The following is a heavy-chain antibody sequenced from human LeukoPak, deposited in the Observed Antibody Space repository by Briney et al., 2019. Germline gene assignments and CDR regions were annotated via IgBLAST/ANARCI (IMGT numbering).Heavy chain of an antibody. CDR1: GFTVSSNY. D-gene: IGHD3-16*01. J-gene: IGHJ3*02. CDR3: YGIRLGDGFDI. Sequence: GGSLRLSCAASGFTVSSNYMGWVRQAPGKGLEWVSVIYSGGFTSYADSVKGRFTISGDSSKNTLYLQMNSLRAEDTAVYYCYGIRLGDGFDIWGQRTMVSVSS. V-gene: IGHV3-53*01. CDR2: IYSGGFT.